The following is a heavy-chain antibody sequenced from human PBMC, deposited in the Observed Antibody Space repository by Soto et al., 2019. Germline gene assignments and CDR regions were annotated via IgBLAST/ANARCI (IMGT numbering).Heavy chain of an antibody. Sequence: QVQLVESGGGVVQPGTSLRLSCEASGFTISGFGMHWVRQAPGKGLEWVAVIWYDGSKKYYADCVKGRFTISRDNSQNALYLQMNSLRAEDTAVYYCARGRGGSYGGNSAHFDIWGQGTLVTVSS. J-gene: IGHJ3*02. V-gene: IGHV3-33*01. CDR1: GFTISGFG. D-gene: IGHD4-17*01. CDR2: IWYDGSKK. CDR3: ARGRGGSYGGNSAHFDI.